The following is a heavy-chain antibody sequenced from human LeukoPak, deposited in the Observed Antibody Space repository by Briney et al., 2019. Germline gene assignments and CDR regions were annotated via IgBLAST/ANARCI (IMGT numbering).Heavy chain of an antibody. CDR2: IYSGGST. D-gene: IGHD4-17*01. V-gene: IGHV3-66*01. Sequence: GGSLRLSCAASGFTVSSNYMSWVRQAPGKGLEWVSVIYSGGSTYYADSVKGRFTISRDNSKNTLYLQMNSLRAEDTAVYYCARATPSYGDYAFGWFDPWGQGTLVTVSS. CDR1: GFTVSSNY. CDR3: ARATPSYGDYAFGWFDP. J-gene: IGHJ5*02.